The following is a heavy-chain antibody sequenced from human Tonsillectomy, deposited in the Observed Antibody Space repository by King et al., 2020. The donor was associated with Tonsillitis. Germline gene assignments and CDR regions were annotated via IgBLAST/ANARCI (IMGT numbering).Heavy chain of an antibody. V-gene: IGHV3-48*01. J-gene: IGHJ4*02. CDR3: ARDRYSSR. CDR2: ISSSSSTI. CDR1: GFTFSSYS. D-gene: IGHD6-13*01. Sequence: VQLVESGGGLVQPGGSLRLSCAASGFTFSSYSMNWVRQAPGKGLEWVSYISSSSSTIYYADPVKGRFTISRDNAKNSLYLQINSLRAEDTAVYYCARDRYSSRWGQGTLVTVSS.